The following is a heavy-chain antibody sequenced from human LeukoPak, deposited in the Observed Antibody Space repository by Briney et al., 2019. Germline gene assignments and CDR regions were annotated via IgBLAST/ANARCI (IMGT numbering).Heavy chain of an antibody. CDR1: GGSFSGYY. CDR3: ARDRLLGGWDY. J-gene: IGHJ4*02. CDR2: ISHSGST. Sequence: SETLSLTCAVYGGSFSGYYWSWIRQPPGKGLEWIGEISHSGSTNYNPSLKSRVTISVDTSKNQFSLKLSSVTAADTAVYYCARDRLLGGWDYWGQGTLVTVSS. V-gene: IGHV4-34*01. D-gene: IGHD3-16*01.